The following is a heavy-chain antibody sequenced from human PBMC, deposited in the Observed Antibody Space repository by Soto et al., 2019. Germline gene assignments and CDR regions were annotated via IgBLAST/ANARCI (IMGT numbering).Heavy chain of an antibody. D-gene: IGHD3-22*01. J-gene: IGHJ6*02. CDR2: IIPIFGTA. CDR1: GGTFSSYA. V-gene: IGHV1-69*01. CDR3: ARSPSYYDSSGYPYYYGMDV. Sequence: QVQLVQSGAEVKQPGSSVKVSCKASGGTFSSYAISWVRQAPGQGLEWMGGIIPIFGTANYAQKFQGRVTITADESTSTAYMELSSLRSEDTAVYYCARSPSYYDSSGYPYYYGMDVWGQGTTVTVSS.